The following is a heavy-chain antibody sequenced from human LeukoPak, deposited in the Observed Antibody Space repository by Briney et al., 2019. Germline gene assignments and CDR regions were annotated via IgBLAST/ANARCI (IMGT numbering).Heavy chain of an antibody. V-gene: IGHV3-74*01. CDR1: GFTFSSYW. Sequence: PGGSLRLSCAASGFTFSSYWMHWVRQAPGKGLVWVSRINTDGSSTNYADSVKGRFTISRDNAKNTLYLQMNSLRAEDTAVYYCARGNYDFWSGYYVIGYWGQGTLVTVTS. CDR2: INTDGSST. J-gene: IGHJ4*02. CDR3: ARGNYDFWSGYYVIGY. D-gene: IGHD3-3*01.